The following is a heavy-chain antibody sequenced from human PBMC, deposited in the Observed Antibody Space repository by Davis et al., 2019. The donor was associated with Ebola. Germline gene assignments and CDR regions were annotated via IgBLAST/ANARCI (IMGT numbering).Heavy chain of an antibody. V-gene: IGHV3-30-3*01. J-gene: IGHJ4*02. CDR2: ISYDGSNK. Sequence: PGGSLRLSCAASGFTFSSYAMHWVRQAPGKGLEWVAVISYDGSNKYYADSVKGRFTISRDNSKNTLYLQMNSLRAEDTAVYYCARPTYYYDSSGSSSLDYWGQGTLVTVSS. CDR3: ARPTYYYDSSGSSSLDY. D-gene: IGHD3-22*01. CDR1: GFTFSSYA.